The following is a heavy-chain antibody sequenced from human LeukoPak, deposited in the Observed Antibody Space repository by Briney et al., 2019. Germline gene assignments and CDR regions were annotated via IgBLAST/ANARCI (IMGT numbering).Heavy chain of an antibody. CDR3: ARAPNGSGYYRPYYFDY. CDR1: GFTFSNYA. Sequence: GGSLRLSCAASGFTFSNYALSWVRQAPGKGLEGVSAISGSGGNTYYADSVKGRFTISRDNSKNTLYRQMNSLRADDPAVYHCARAPNGSGYYRPYYFDYWGQGTLVPVSS. J-gene: IGHJ4*02. CDR2: ISGSGGNT. D-gene: IGHD3-22*01. V-gene: IGHV3-23*01.